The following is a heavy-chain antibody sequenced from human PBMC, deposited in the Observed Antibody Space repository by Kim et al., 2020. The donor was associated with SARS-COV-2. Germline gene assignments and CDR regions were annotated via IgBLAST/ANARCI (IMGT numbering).Heavy chain of an antibody. Sequence: QKFQDRVTITRDRSMSTAYMELSSLRSEDTAMYYCASAVEAARGEGGLDVWGQGTTVTVSS. CDR3: ASAVEAARGEGGLDV. D-gene: IGHD6-6*01. V-gene: IGHV1-45*02. J-gene: IGHJ6*02.